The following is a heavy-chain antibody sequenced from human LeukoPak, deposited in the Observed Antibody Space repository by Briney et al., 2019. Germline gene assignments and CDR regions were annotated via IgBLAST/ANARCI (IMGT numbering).Heavy chain of an antibody. CDR1: GFTFSSYS. CDR2: ISSSSSYI. CDR3: ARILLYCSGGSCYSNYFDY. D-gene: IGHD2-15*01. Sequence: GSLRLSCAASGFTFSSYSMNWVRQAPGKGLEWVSSISSSSSYIYYADSVKGRFTISRDNAKNPLYLQMNSLRAEDTAVYYCARILLYCSGGSCYSNYFDYWGQGTLVTVSS. J-gene: IGHJ4*02. V-gene: IGHV3-21*01.